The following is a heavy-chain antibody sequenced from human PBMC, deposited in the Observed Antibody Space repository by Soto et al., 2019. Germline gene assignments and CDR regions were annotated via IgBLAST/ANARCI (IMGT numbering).Heavy chain of an antibody. CDR2: IFYSGGT. CDR1: TDSISSYY. CDR3: VRELSRAWFDP. V-gene: IGHV4-59*01. Sequence: QVHLQESGPGLVRPSETLSLTCTVSTDSISSYYWSWIRQPPGKGLQWIGYIFYSGGTSYNPSLKSPVTISVDRSRNQFSMKLTSVTAADTAVYYCVRELSRAWFDPWGQGTLVTVSS. J-gene: IGHJ5*02.